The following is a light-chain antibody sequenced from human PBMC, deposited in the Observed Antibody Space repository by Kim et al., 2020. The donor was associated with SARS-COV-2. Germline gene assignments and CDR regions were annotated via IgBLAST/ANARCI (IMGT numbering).Light chain of an antibody. V-gene: IGKV3-20*01. CDR1: QGVASNH. Sequence: PGERATPASSASQGVASNHLACFQQKPGQAPRLLISGTTSRAPAIPDRFSASGSETDFTLTISRLEPEDVAIYYCQQYDRPPSSCGQGTKLE. CDR3: QQYDRPPSS. CDR2: GTT. J-gene: IGKJ2*01.